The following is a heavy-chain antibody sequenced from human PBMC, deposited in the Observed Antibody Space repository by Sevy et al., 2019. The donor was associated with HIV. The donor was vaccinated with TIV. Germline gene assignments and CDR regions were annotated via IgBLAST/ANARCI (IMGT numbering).Heavy chain of an antibody. CDR1: GGSITRLY. V-gene: IGHV4-59*08. J-gene: IGHJ4*02. D-gene: IGHD1-26*01. Sequence: SETLSLTCTVSGGSITRLYWNWIRQPPGKGLVWIANIYYNGHINYNPSLKSRVTLSLDTSKNQFSLRLSSVTAADTAMYYCAGENAWGRGYSWGQGTLVTVSS. CDR2: IYYNGHI. CDR3: AGENAWGRGYS.